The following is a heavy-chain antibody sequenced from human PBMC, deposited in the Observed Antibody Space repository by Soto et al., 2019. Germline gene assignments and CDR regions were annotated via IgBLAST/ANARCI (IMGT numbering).Heavy chain of an antibody. CDR2: INAGNGNT. CDR3: ARDQAALWPYYFDY. D-gene: IGHD2-15*01. CDR1: GYTFTSYA. Sequence: ASVKVSCKASGYTFTSYAMHWVRQAPGQRLEWMGWINAGNGNTKYSQKFQGRVTITRDTSASTTYMELSSLRSEDTAVYYCARDQAALWPYYFDYWGQGTLVTVSS. V-gene: IGHV1-3*01. J-gene: IGHJ4*02.